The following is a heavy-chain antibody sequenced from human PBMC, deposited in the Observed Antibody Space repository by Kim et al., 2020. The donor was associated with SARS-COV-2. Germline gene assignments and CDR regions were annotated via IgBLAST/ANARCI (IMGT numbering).Heavy chain of an antibody. D-gene: IGHD3-10*01. J-gene: IGHJ5*02. Sequence: TANYAQKFQGRVTITADESTSTAYMELSSVRSEDTAVYYCARENGSGSLPWGQGTLVTVSS. V-gene: IGHV1-69*01. CDR2: TA. CDR3: ARENGSGSLP.